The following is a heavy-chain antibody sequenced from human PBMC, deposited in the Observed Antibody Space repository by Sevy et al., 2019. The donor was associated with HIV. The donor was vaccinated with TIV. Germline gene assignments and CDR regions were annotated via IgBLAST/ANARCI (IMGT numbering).Heavy chain of an antibody. Sequence: GGSLRLSCTASGFTFSDYYMSWIRQAPGKGLEWISYISSRDYFIYYADSVKGRFTIPRDNAKNSMFLHMSSLRAEDTALYYCARVRYTYGNFFFDYWGQGTLVTVSS. CDR1: GFTFSDYY. J-gene: IGHJ4*02. CDR3: ARVRYTYGNFFFDY. V-gene: IGHV3-11*01. D-gene: IGHD5-18*01. CDR2: ISSRDYFI.